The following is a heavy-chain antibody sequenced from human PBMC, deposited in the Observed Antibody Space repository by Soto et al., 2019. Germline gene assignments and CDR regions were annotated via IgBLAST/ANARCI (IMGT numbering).Heavy chain of an antibody. CDR3: ARDPLAQPLGGAFDI. CDR2: IIPIFGTA. J-gene: IGHJ3*02. CDR1: GGTFSSYA. V-gene: IGHV1-69*13. D-gene: IGHD1-1*01. Sequence: SVKGSFKASGGTFSSYAISWVRQAPGQGLEWMGGIIPIFGTANYAQKFQGRVTITADESTSTAYMELSSLRSEDTAVYYCARDPLAQPLGGAFDIWGQGTMVTVSS.